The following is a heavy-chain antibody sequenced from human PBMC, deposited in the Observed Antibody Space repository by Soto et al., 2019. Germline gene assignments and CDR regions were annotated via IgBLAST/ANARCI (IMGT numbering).Heavy chain of an antibody. CDR2: IIPTFGTG. J-gene: IGHJ6*02. CDR1: GGTFNNYA. Sequence: QVLLVQSGPEVKKPGSSVEVSCKASGGTFNNYAINWVRQAPGRGLEWMGGIIPTFGTGNHAQDFQGRVTITADESTTTAYMELNSLRSEDTAIYYCASFDGTLVRGGRSSPYEMDVWGQGTTVIVSS. D-gene: IGHD3-10*01. CDR3: ASFDGTLVRGGRSSPYEMDV. V-gene: IGHV1-69*01.